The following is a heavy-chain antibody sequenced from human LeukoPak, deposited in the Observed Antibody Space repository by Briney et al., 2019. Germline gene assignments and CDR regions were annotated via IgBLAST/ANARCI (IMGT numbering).Heavy chain of an antibody. V-gene: IGHV4-38-2*02. D-gene: IGHD6-19*01. Sequence: SETLSLTCTVSGYSISSGDYWGWIRQPPGKGLEWIGNIFHSGSTNYNPSLKSRVTISVDTSKNPFSLKLSSVPAADKAVYYCARVTGYSSGWTPFGYWGQGTLVTVSS. J-gene: IGHJ4*02. CDR2: IFHSGST. CDR3: ARVTGYSSGWTPFGY. CDR1: GYSISSGDY.